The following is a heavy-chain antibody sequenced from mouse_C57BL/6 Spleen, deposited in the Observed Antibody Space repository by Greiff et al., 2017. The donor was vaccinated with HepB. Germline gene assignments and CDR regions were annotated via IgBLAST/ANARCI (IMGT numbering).Heavy chain of an antibody. CDR1: GFNIKNTY. D-gene: IGHD2-4*01. CDR3: ARRGKVYDYDCYFDY. CDR2: IDPANGNT. J-gene: IGHJ2*01. Sequence: VQLKESVAELVRPGASVKLSCTASGFNIKNTYMHWVKQRPEQGLEWIGRIDPANGNTKYAPKFQGKATITADTSSNTAYLQLSSLTSEDTAIYYCARRGKVYDYDCYFDYWGQGTTLTVSS. V-gene: IGHV14-3*01.